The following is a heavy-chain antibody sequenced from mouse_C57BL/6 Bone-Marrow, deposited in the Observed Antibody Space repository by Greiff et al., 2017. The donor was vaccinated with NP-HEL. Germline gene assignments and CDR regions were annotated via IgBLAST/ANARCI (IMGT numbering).Heavy chain of an antibody. Sequence: VQLQQSGAELARPGASVKLSCKASGYTFTSYGISWVKQRTGQGLEWTGEIYPRSGNTYYNEKFKGKATLTADKSSSTAYMELRSLTSEDSAVYFCATLYGTPFAYWGQGTLVTVSA. CDR3: ATLYGTPFAY. V-gene: IGHV1-81*01. J-gene: IGHJ3*01. D-gene: IGHD2-1*01. CDR1: GYTFTSYG. CDR2: IYPRSGNT.